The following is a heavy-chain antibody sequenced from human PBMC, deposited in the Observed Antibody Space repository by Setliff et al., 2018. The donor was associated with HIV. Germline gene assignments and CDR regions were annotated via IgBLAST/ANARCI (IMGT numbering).Heavy chain of an antibody. CDR2: FKSETDGGTI. Sequence: GGSLRLSCAASGFTFSNAWMSWVRQAPGKGPEWIGRFKSETDGGTIDYAAPVKGRFTISRDDSRNTLYLQLNSLRTDDTALYYCTVLGANSFELWGQGTMVTVSS. D-gene: IGHD1-26*01. CDR3: TVLGANSFEL. CDR1: GFTFSNAW. J-gene: IGHJ3*01. V-gene: IGHV3-15*01.